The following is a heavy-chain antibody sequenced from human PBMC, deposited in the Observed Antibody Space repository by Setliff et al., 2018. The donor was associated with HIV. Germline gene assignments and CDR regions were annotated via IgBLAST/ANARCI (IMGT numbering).Heavy chain of an antibody. CDR2: FDPEDGEI. D-gene: IGHD3-22*01. CDR3: ATRSYYYDSSGYSSRGAFDI. CDR1: GYTLTELS. J-gene: IGHJ3*02. V-gene: IGHV1-24*01. Sequence: ASVKVSCKVSGYTLTELSRHWVRQTPGKGLEWMGGFDPEDGEIIYVKKFHGRVTMTEDTSTDTAYVELSSLTSEDTAVYFCATRSYYYDSSGYSSRGAFDIWGQGTMVTVSS.